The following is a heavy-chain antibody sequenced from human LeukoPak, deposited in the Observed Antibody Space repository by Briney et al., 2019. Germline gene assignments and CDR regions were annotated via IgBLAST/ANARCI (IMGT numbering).Heavy chain of an antibody. V-gene: IGHV3-20*04. CDR3: ARDGRITIFGVGGWDYYYYYMDV. CDR2: INWNGGST. Sequence: GGSLRLSCAASGFTFSDSWMSWVRQAPGKGLEWVSGINWNGGSTGYADSVKGRFTISRDNAKNSLYLQMNSLRAGDTALYYCARDGRITIFGVGGWDYYYYYMDVWGKGTTVTVSS. J-gene: IGHJ6*03. D-gene: IGHD3-3*01. CDR1: GFTFSDSW.